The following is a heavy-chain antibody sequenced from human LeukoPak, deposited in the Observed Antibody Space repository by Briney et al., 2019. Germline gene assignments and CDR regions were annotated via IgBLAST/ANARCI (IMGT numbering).Heavy chain of an antibody. D-gene: IGHD3-10*01. J-gene: IGHJ4*02. CDR3: ARELDYGSGSYYQSPYYFDY. CDR2: ISSSSSTI. Sequence: GGSLRLSCAASGFTFSSYSMNWVRQAPGKGLEWVSYISSSSSTIYYADSVKGRFTISRDNAKNSLYLQMNSLRAEDTAVYYCARELDYGSGSYYQSPYYFDYWGQGTLVTVSS. CDR1: GFTFSSYS. V-gene: IGHV3-48*04.